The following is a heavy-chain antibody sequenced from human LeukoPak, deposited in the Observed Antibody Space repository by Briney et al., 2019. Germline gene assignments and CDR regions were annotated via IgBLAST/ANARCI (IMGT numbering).Heavy chain of an antibody. J-gene: IGHJ5*02. D-gene: IGHD3-22*01. CDR1: GGSISSYY. Sequence: SETLSLTCTVSGGSISSYYWSWIRQPPGKGREWIGYIYYSGSTNYNPSLKSRVTISVDTSKNQFSLKLSSVTAADTAVYYCARDVVAVWGLGWFDPWGQGTLVTVSS. CDR3: ARDVVAVWGLGWFDP. CDR2: IYYSGST. V-gene: IGHV4-59*01.